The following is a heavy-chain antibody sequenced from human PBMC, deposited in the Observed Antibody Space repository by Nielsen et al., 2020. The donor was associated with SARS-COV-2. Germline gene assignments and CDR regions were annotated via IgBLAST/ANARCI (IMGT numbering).Heavy chain of an antibody. V-gene: IGHV4-39*07. Sequence: SETLSLTCTVSGGSISSSSYYWGWIRQPPGKGLEWIGSIYYSGSTYYNPSLKSRVTISVDKSKNQFSLKLSSVTAADTAVYYCARTYGSGSLCNYWGQGTLVTVSS. J-gene: IGHJ4*02. CDR2: IYYSGST. CDR3: ARTYGSGSLCNY. CDR1: GGSISSSSYY. D-gene: IGHD3-10*01.